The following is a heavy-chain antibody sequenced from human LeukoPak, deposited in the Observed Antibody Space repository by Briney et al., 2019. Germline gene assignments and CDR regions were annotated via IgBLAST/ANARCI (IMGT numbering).Heavy chain of an antibody. Sequence: PGGSLRLSCAASGFTFSSSAMRWVRQAPGKGLEWVSSVSASGGTTYYADSVKGRFTISRDNSKNTLYLQMNSLRAEDTALYCCAKGSGYSFEYWGQGTLVTVSS. CDR3: AKGSGYSFEY. CDR2: VSASGGTT. D-gene: IGHD3-22*01. J-gene: IGHJ4*02. CDR1: GFTFSSSA. V-gene: IGHV3-23*01.